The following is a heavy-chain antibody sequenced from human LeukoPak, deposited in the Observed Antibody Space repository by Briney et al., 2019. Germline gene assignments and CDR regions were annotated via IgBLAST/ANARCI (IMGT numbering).Heavy chain of an antibody. CDR3: ARMSGYFDY. J-gene: IGHJ4*02. Sequence: GGSLRLSCAASGFTVSSNYMSWVRQAPGRGLEWVSIIYNGGTTYYADSVKGRFTISRYNSKNTLYLQMHSLRAEDTAVYYCARMSGYFDYWGQGTLVTVPS. D-gene: IGHD3-3*01. CDR2: IYNGGTT. CDR1: GFTVSSNY. V-gene: IGHV3-66*02.